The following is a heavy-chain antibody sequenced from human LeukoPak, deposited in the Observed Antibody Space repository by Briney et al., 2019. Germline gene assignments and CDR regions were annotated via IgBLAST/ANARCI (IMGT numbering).Heavy chain of an antibody. Sequence: SETLSLTCTVSGGSISSYYWSWIRQPAGKGLEWIGRIYISGSTNNNPSIKSRLTMSVDTSKNQFSLKLTSVTAADTAVYYCARGPPSTVTHFDYWGQGTLVTVSS. J-gene: IGHJ4*02. CDR3: ARGPPSTVTHFDY. V-gene: IGHV4-4*07. D-gene: IGHD4-17*01. CDR2: IYISGST. CDR1: GGSISSYY.